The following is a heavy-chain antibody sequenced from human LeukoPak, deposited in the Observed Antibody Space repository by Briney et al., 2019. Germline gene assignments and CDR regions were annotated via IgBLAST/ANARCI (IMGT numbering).Heavy chain of an antibody. CDR2: ISYDGSNK. J-gene: IGHJ6*03. CDR1: GFTFGSYA. CDR3: AKTYYSSRAHYYYSYSMDV. V-gene: IGHV3-30*04. D-gene: IGHD3-10*01. Sequence: GGSLRLSCAASGFTFGSYAMHWVRQAPGKGLEGVAVISYDGSNKYYADSVKGRFTISRDNSKNTRYMKMNSLRAQHTAVYYCAKTYYSSRAHYYYSYSMDVWGKGTTVTISS.